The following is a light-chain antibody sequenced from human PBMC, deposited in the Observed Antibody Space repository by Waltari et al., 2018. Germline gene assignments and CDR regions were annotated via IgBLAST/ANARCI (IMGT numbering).Light chain of an antibody. Sequence: EIVLTQSPGTLSLSPGERATLSCRASQSVSWSLAWYQQKPGQPPRLRIYGASSRATGVPDRFSGSGSGTDVGLTISRLGPEEFAVYYCQHYVRLPVSFGQGTKVEIK. V-gene: IGKV3-20*01. CDR2: GAS. CDR3: QHYVRLPVS. CDR1: QSVSWS. J-gene: IGKJ1*01.